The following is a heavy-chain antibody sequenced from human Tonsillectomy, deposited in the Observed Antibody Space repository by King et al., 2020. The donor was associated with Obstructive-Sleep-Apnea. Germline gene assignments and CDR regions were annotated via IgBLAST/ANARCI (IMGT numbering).Heavy chain of an antibody. CDR2: IKQDGSVK. Sequence: VQLVESGGGLVQPGGSLRLSCAASGVTFSSYWMSWVRQAPGKGLEWVANIKQDGSVKYYVASVKGRFTISRDNAKNSLYLQMNSLRAEDTAVYYCAREKVGATDYWGQGTLVTVSS. V-gene: IGHV3-7*01. J-gene: IGHJ4*02. D-gene: IGHD1-26*01. CDR1: GVTFSSYW. CDR3: AREKVGATDY.